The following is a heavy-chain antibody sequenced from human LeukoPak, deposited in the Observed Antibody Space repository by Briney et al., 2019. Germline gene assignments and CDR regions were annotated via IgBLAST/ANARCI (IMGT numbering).Heavy chain of an antibody. CDR3: AKRMDIVVVPAADFDY. CDR2: IRYDGSNK. V-gene: IGHV3-30*02. CDR1: GFTFSSYG. D-gene: IGHD2-2*03. J-gene: IGHJ4*02. Sequence: GSLRLSCAASGFTFSSYGMHWVRQAPGKGLEWVAFIRYDGSNKYYADSVKGRFTISRDNSKNTLYLQMNSLRAEDTAVYYCAKRMDIVVVPAADFDYWGQGTLVTVSS.